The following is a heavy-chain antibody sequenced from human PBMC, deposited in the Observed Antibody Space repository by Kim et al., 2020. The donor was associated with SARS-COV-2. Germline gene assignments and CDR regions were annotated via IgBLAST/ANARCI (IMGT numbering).Heavy chain of an antibody. CDR1: GFTFSDYY. CDR3: ARDRHYYDSSGYRGAFDI. Sequence: GGSLRLSCAASGFTFSDYYMSWIRQAPGKGLEWVSYISSSGSTIYYADSVKGRFTISRDNAKNSLYLQMNSLRAEDTAVYYCARDRHYYDSSGYRGAFDIWGQGTMVTVSS. J-gene: IGHJ3*02. CDR2: ISSSGSTI. V-gene: IGHV3-11*01. D-gene: IGHD3-22*01.